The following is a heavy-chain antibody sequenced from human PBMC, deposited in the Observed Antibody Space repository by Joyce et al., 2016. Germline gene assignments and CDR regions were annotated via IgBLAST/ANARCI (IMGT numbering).Heavy chain of an antibody. CDR2: VNPEQAKT. CDR1: GYNLADLP. CDR3: AADSHGFWSGYDC. D-gene: IGHD3-3*01. V-gene: IGHV1-24*01. Sequence: QIRLVQSGAAMKKPGASVKVSCKVSGYNLADLPMQWVRQPPGKGLEWMGGVNPEQAKTIYAENLQGRVTMTEDTSTDTAYLELRGLRSEDTAIYYCAADSHGFWSGYDCWGQGTLVTVTS. J-gene: IGHJ4*02.